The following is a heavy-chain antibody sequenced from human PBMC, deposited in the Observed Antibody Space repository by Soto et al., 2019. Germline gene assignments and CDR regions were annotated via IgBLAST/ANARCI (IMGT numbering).Heavy chain of an antibody. V-gene: IGHV3-21*01. D-gene: IGHD5-18*01. CDR1: GFTFSSYS. J-gene: IGHJ6*02. Sequence: GGSLRLSCAASGFTFSSYSMNWVRQAPGKGLEWVSSISSSSSYIYCADSVKGRFTISRDNAKNSLYLQMNSLRAEDTAVYYCARDSKARIQLWLRSYYYYGMDVWGQGTTVTVSS. CDR3: ARDSKARIQLWLRSYYYYGMDV. CDR2: ISSSSSYI.